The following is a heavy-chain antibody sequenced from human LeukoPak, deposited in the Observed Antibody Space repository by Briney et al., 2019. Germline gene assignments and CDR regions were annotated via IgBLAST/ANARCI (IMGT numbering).Heavy chain of an antibody. D-gene: IGHD4/OR15-4a*01. V-gene: IGHV4-59*01. CDR3: ARDSWDYIAMDV. CDR2: VHHTGSA. J-gene: IGHJ6*02. Sequence: SETLSLTCTVSGISLSTYYWSWVRQPPGKGLEWIGYVHHTGSADYNPSLKSRVTISLDMSKSQFSLKLTSATAADTAVYYCARDSWDYIAMDVWGPGTTVSVSS. CDR1: GISLSTYY.